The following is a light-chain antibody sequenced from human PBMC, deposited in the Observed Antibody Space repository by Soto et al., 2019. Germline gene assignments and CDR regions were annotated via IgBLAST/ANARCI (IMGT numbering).Light chain of an antibody. V-gene: IGKV1-5*03. Sequence: ILVAQPPATLSASLGDRVTITCRASQIIGSWLAWYQQKPGKAPKLLIYKASTLKSGVPSRFSGSGSGTEFTLTISILQPDDFATYYSQHFNSYPCRSGQGTKL. CDR2: KAS. CDR3: QHFNSYPCR. J-gene: IGKJ2*04. CDR1: QIIGSW.